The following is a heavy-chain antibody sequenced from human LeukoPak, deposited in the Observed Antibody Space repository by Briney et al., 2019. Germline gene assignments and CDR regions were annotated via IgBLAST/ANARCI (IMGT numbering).Heavy chain of an antibody. Sequence: SETLSLTCTVSGGSISSGDYYWSWIRQPPGKGLEWIGYIYYSGSTYYNPSLKSRVTISVDTSKNQFSLKLSSVTAADTAVYYCARDRADLVVVSWGQGTLVTVSS. CDR1: GGSISSGDYY. V-gene: IGHV4-30-4*01. J-gene: IGHJ4*02. CDR2: IYYSGST. CDR3: ARDRADLVVVS. D-gene: IGHD2-2*01.